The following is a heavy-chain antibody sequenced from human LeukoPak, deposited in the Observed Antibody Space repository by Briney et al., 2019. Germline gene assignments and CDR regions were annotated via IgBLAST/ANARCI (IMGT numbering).Heavy chain of an antibody. CDR3: TRGGYGDPRYAFDI. Sequence: GGSLRLSCATSGFTFRNFDLHWVRQATGEGLEWVSAIGTAGDTYYPDSVKGRFTISRDNAKNSFYLQMNNLRVGDTAVYYCTRGGYGDPRYAFDIWGQGTMVTVSS. J-gene: IGHJ3*02. CDR1: GFTFRNFD. CDR2: IGTAGDT. D-gene: IGHD4-17*01. V-gene: IGHV3-13*01.